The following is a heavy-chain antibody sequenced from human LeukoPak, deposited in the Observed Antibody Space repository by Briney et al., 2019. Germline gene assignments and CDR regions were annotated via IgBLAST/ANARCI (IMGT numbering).Heavy chain of an antibody. CDR2: IDPSDSYT. CDR3: ARHSHYDFWSGYLDY. Sequence: GESLKISCKGSGYTFTSYWISWVRQMPGKGLEWMGKIDPSDSYTTYNPSFQGHVPISADKSISAAYLQWSSLKASDTAMYYCARHSHYDFWSGYLDYWGQGTLVTVSS. J-gene: IGHJ4*02. CDR1: GYTFTSYW. D-gene: IGHD3-3*01. V-gene: IGHV5-10-1*01.